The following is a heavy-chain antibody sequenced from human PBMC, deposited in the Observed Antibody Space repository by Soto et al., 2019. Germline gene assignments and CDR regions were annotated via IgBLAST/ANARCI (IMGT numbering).Heavy chain of an antibody. V-gene: IGHV5-10-1*01. D-gene: IGHD3-3*01. CDR1: GYSFTSYW. J-gene: IGHJ4*02. CDR3: ASTHDFWSGYYQFDY. CDR2: IDPSDSYT. Sequence: CKGSGYSFTSYWISWVRQMPGKGLEWMGRIDPSDSYTNYSPSFQGHVTISADKSISTAYLQWSSLKASDTAMYYCASTHDFWSGYYQFDYWGQGTLVTVSS.